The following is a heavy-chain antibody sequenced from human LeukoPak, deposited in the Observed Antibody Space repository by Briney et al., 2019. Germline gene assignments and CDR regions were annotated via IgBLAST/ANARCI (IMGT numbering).Heavy chain of an antibody. CDR3: AKQLGYCSDGSCYFPY. J-gene: IGHJ4*02. CDR1: GFTFGSYA. CDR2: INGSGGTT. V-gene: IGHV3-23*01. D-gene: IGHD2-15*01. Sequence: PGGSLRLSCVASGFTFGSYAMSWVRQAPGKGLEWVSLINGSGGTTYYADSVQGRFTISRDNSKSTLCLQMNSLRAEDTAVYYCAKQLGYCSDGSCYFPYWGQGTLVTVSS.